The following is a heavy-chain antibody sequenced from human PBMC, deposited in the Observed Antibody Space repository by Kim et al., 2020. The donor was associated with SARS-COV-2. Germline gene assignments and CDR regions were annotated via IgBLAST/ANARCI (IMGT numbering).Heavy chain of an antibody. V-gene: IGHV6-1*01. CDR3: AAGLAARRGWFDP. D-gene: IGHD6-6*01. Sequence: YAVSVKSRIPINPDTSKNQFSLQLNSVTPEDTAVYYCAAGLAARRGWFDPWGQGTLVTVSS. J-gene: IGHJ5*02.